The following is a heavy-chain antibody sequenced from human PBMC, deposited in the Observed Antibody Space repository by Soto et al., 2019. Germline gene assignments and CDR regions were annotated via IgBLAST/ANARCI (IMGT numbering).Heavy chain of an antibody. D-gene: IGHD6-19*01. V-gene: IGHV1-46*01. CDR1: GYTFTSYY. Sequence: ASVKVSCKASGYTFTSYYMHWVRQAPGQGLEWLGIINPSGASTSYAQKFQGRVTMTRDTSTSTFYMELSSLRSDDTAMYYCARRGAVAHYYGMDAWGQGTAVTVSS. J-gene: IGHJ6*02. CDR2: INPSGAST. CDR3: ARRGAVAHYYGMDA.